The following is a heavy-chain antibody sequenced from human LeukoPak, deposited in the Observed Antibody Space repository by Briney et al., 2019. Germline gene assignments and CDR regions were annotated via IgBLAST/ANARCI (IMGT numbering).Heavy chain of an antibody. CDR2: INSRSTYI. V-gene: IGHV3-21*04. CDR3: AKGGYCTNGVCYELDY. D-gene: IGHD2-8*01. Sequence: GGSLRLSCATSGFTFDTYTMNWVRQAPGKGLEWVSSINSRSTYIYYADSVKGRFTVSRDNAKKSLYLQMNSLRAEDTAVYYCAKGGYCTNGVCYELDYWGQGTLVTVSS. J-gene: IGHJ4*02. CDR1: GFTFDTYT.